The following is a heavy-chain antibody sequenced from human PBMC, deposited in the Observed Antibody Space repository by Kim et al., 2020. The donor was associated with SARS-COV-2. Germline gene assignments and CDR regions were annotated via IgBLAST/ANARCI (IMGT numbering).Heavy chain of an antibody. Sequence: SETLSLTCAVYGGSFSGHYWSWIRQPPGKGLEWIGDVHQSGSTNYTPSLKSRVTLSVDTSKNQFSLKLSSVTAADTGFYYCARGRAGVVPAPILGIGPHSDYFIRDVWVHGTTVTVSS. V-gene: IGHV4-34*01. D-gene: IGHD2-2*02. J-gene: IGHJ6*02. CDR3: ARGRAGVVPAPILGIGPHSDYFIRDV. CDR2: VHQSGST. CDR1: GGSFSGHY.